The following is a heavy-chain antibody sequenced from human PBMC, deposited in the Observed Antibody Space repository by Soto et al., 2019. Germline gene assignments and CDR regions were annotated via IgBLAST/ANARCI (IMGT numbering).Heavy chain of an antibody. CDR1: GFTFSSFW. J-gene: IGHJ5*01. CDR3: TSHGSGDYFLFDS. Sequence: EVQLVESGGGLVQPGGSLRLSCAASGFTFSSFWMHWVRQAPGRGLEGVSRASPDGTSTSYADSVKGRFTISRDNAKNTLFMQMNSLRAEDTAGYYCTSHGSGDYFLFDSWGQGTLVTVSS. V-gene: IGHV3-74*01. CDR2: ASPDGTST. D-gene: IGHD4-17*01.